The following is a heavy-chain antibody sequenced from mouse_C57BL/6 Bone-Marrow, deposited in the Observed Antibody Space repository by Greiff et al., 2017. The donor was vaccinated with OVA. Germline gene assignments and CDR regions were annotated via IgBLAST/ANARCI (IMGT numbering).Heavy chain of an antibody. CDR1: GFSFNTYA. J-gene: IGHJ2*01. Sequence: GGGLVQPKGSLKLSCAASGFSFNTYAMNWVRQAPGKGLEWVARIRSKSNNYATYYADSVKDRFTISRDDSESMLYLQMNNLKTEDTAIYYCVRQGYYSNYYFDYWGQGTTLTVSS. CDR2: IRSKSNNYAT. V-gene: IGHV10-1*01. D-gene: IGHD2-5*01. CDR3: VRQGYYSNYYFDY.